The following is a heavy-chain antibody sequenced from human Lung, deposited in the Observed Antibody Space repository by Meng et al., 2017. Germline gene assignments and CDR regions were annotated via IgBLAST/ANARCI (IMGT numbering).Heavy chain of an antibody. J-gene: IGHJ4*02. Sequence: QVQLQPWGAGMLQPAETLSLSCVFAGVSFSNYSCSWIRRPPGKGLGWIGEINHSGSTNYNPSLESRATISVDTSQNNLSLKLSSVTAADSAVYYCARGPTTMAHDFDYWGQGTLVTVSS. D-gene: IGHD4-11*01. CDR3: ARGPTTMAHDFDY. V-gene: IGHV4-34*01. CDR1: GVSFSNYS. CDR2: INHSGST.